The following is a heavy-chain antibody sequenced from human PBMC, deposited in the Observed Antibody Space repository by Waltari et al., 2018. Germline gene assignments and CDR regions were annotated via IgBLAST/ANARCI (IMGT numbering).Heavy chain of an antibody. J-gene: IGHJ5*02. CDR1: GYTFTSYA. CDR2: INAGNGNT. CDR3: ARDREWELGWFDP. D-gene: IGHD1-26*01. Sequence: QVQLVQSGAEVKKPGASVKVSCKASGYTFTSYAMHWVRQAPGQRLEWMGWINAGNGNTKYSQKFQGRVTITRDTSASTAYMELSSLRSEGTAVYYCARDREWELGWFDPWGQGTLVTVSS. V-gene: IGHV1-3*01.